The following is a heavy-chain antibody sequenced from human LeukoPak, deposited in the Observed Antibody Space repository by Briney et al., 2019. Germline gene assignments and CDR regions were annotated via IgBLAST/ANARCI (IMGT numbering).Heavy chain of an antibody. V-gene: IGHV6-1*01. J-gene: IGHJ6*02. D-gene: IGHD1-7*01. CDR1: GDSVFSNSS. CDR2: TYYRSKWYN. CDR3: ARDNWNYGSSMDV. Sequence: SQTLSLTCAISGDSVFSNSSWNWIRQSPSRGLEWLGRTYYRSKWYNDYGVSVKSRININPDTSKNHFSLQLSSVTAADTAVYYCARDNWNYGSSMDVWGQGTTVTVSS.